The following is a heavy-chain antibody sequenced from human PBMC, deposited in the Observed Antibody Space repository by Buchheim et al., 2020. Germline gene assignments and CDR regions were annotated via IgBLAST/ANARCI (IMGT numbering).Heavy chain of an antibody. CDR3: VKESYYNQSQGSEKAFDF. D-gene: IGHD3-10*01. CDR2: ISFDGSIS. J-gene: IGHJ3*01. Sequence: QVQLVESGGDVVQPGRSLRLSCAASGFTFSDFVMHWVRQAPGRGLEWLAAISFDGSISYDQGAVQGRFIISRDNSNNTLHLQMDSLRAEDTALYYCVKESYYNQSQGSEKAFDFWGRGT. CDR1: GFTFSDFV. V-gene: IGHV3-33*03.